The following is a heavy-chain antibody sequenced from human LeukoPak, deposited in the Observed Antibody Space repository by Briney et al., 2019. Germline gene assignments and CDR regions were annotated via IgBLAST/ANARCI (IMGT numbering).Heavy chain of an antibody. J-gene: IGHJ5*02. CDR2: IYPGDSDT. D-gene: IGHD2-15*01. CDR3: ARRTIGCSGGSCYSLWWFDP. CDR1: GYSFTSYW. V-gene: IGHV5-51*01. Sequence: GESLKISCKGSGYSFTSYWIGWVRQMPGKGLEWMGIIYPGDSDTRYSPSFQGRVTISADKSISTAYLQWSSLKASDTAMYYCARRTIGCSGGSCYSLWWFDPWGQGTLVTVSS.